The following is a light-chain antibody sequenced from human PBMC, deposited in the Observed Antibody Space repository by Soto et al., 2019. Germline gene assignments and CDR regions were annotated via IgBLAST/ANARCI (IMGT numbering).Light chain of an antibody. J-gene: IGKJ1*01. Sequence: DIQMTQSPSTLSASVGDRVTITCRASQSNSSWLAWYQQKPGKAPKLLIYDASSLESGVPSRFSGSGSGTEFTLTISSLQPDDFATYYCQQYNSYSLWTFGQGTKVEIK. CDR1: QSNSSW. CDR2: DAS. CDR3: QQYNSYSLWT. V-gene: IGKV1-5*01.